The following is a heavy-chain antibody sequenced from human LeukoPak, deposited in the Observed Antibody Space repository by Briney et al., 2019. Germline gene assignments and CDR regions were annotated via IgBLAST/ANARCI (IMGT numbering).Heavy chain of an antibody. D-gene: IGHD3-10*01. Sequence: SETLSLTCTVSGGSITSYYWSWIRQPPGKGLEWIGYIYYSGSTNYNPSLESRVAMSLDTSKNQFSLKLSSVTAADTAVYYCARGFREVLDAFDIWGQGTMVTVS. V-gene: IGHV4-59*01. CDR1: GGSITSYY. CDR3: ARGFREVLDAFDI. J-gene: IGHJ3*02. CDR2: IYYSGST.